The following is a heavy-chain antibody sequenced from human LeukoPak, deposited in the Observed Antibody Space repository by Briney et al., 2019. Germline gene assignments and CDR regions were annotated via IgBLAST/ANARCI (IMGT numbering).Heavy chain of an antibody. D-gene: IGHD3-22*01. J-gene: IGHJ4*02. Sequence: GGSLRLPCAASGFTFSSYEMNWVRQAPGKGLEWVSYISSSGSTIYYADSVKGRFTISRDNAKNSLYLQMNSLRAEDTAVYYCARGNNYYDSSGYYYYFDYWGQGTLVTVSS. CDR3: ARGNNYYDSSGYYYYFDY. V-gene: IGHV3-48*03. CDR1: GFTFSSYE. CDR2: ISSSGSTI.